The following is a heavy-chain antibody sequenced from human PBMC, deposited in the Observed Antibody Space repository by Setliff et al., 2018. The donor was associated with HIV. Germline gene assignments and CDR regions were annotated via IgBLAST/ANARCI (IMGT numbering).Heavy chain of an antibody. J-gene: IGHJ4*02. CDR1: GGSISSYY. V-gene: IGHV4-4*07. CDR3: ARDRLDGHDTSGYYYAY. Sequence: SETLSLTCTVSGGSISSYYWSWIRQPAGKGLEWIGRIFSSGYTEYNPSFKSRVTISVDTSKNQFSLKLSSVTAADTAVYYCARDRLDGHDTSGYYYAYWGQGTLVTVSS. D-gene: IGHD3-22*01. CDR2: IFSSGYT.